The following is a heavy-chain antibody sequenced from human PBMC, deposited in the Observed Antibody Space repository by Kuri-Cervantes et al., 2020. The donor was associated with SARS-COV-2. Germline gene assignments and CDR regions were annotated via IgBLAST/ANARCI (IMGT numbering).Heavy chain of an antibody. CDR2: INPDSSGT. CDR3: ARLSLGVVVAATDY. Sequence: ASVKVSCKASGYTFTGYYMHWVRQAPGRGLEWMGWINPDSSGTDYAEKFQGRVTMTRDTSISTAYMELSRLRSDDTAVYYCARLSLGVVVAATDYWGQGTLVTVSS. J-gene: IGHJ4*02. CDR1: GYTFTGYY. D-gene: IGHD2-15*01. V-gene: IGHV1-2*02.